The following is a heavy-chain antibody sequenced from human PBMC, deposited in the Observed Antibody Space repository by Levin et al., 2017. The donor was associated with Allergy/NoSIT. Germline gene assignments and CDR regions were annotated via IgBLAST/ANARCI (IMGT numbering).Heavy chain of an antibody. J-gene: IGHJ6*03. Sequence: SETLSLTCTVSGGSISSYYWSWIRQPPGKGLEWIGYIYYSGSTNYNPSLKSRVTISVDTSKNQFSLKLSSVTAADTAVYYCARVSRRERNYYYYYMDVWGKGTTVTVSS. CDR2: IYYSGST. CDR1: GGSISSYY. CDR3: ARVSRRERNYYYYYMDV. D-gene: IGHD1-1*01. V-gene: IGHV4-59*01.